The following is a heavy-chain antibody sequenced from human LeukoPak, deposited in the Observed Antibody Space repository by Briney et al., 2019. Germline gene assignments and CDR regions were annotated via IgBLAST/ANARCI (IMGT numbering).Heavy chain of an antibody. D-gene: IGHD1-7*01. CDR1: GGTFSTYS. CDR3: ARGVELQDAFDI. J-gene: IGHJ3*02. CDR2: IIPGFGTA. Sequence: GSSVKVSCKASGGTFSTYSMAWVRQAPGQGLEWMGGIIPGFGTANYAQKFQGRVTITTDESTTLVFMVLSSLRSDDTAVYCCARGVELQDAFDIWGQGTMVTVSS. V-gene: IGHV1-69*05.